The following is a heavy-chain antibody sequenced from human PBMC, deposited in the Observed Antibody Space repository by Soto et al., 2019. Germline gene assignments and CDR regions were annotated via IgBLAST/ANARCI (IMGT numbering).Heavy chain of an antibody. V-gene: IGHV3-7*05. Sequence: EVQLVESGGGLVQPGGSLRLSCAASGFTFSSYWMSWVRQAPGKGLEWVANIKQDGSEKYYVDSVKGRFTISRDNAKNSLYLQMNSLRAEDTAVNYCARANRGVAADHWGQGTLVTVSS. D-gene: IGHD6-19*01. J-gene: IGHJ5*02. CDR3: ARANRGVAADH. CDR1: GFTFSSYW. CDR2: IKQDGSEK.